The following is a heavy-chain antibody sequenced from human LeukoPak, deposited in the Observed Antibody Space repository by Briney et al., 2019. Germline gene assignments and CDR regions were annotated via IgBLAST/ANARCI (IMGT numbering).Heavy chain of an antibody. V-gene: IGHV1-2*02. D-gene: IGHD1-20*01. Sequence: ASVKVSCKVSGYTLTELSMHWVRQAPGQGLEWMGWVNPNSGGTNYAQKFQGRVTMTRDTSISTAYMELSRLRSDDTAVYYCARDTITGTLNWGQGTLVTVSS. J-gene: IGHJ4*02. CDR2: VNPNSGGT. CDR3: ARDTITGTLN. CDR1: GYTLTELS.